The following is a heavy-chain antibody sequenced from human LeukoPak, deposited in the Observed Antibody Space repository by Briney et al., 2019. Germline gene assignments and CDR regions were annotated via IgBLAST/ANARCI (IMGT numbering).Heavy chain of an antibody. CDR1: GFTVSSNY. CDR3: NLLRGIVPS. J-gene: IGHJ4*02. CDR2: IYSGSST. V-gene: IGHV3-66*01. D-gene: IGHD3-10*01. Sequence: GGSLRHSCAAPGFTVSSNYLSWVREAPGKGLELVSIIYSGSSTYYADSVKGRFTISRDNSKNTLHLQMNSLRAEDTAVYYCNLLRGIVPSWGQGTLVTVSS.